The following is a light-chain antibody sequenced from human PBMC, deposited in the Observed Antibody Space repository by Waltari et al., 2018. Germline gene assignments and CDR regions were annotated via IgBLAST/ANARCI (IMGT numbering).Light chain of an antibody. Sequence: DVVMTQSPLSLPVTLGQQATISCRSSQSLVHSDGNTYLSWFQQRPGQSPRRLIYKVSNRDSGVPDRFSGSGSGTGFTLKISRVEAEDVGVYYCMQGTDWPRWTFGQGTKVEIK. CDR1: QSLVHSDGNTY. J-gene: IGKJ1*01. CDR2: KVS. V-gene: IGKV2-30*02. CDR3: MQGTDWPRWT.